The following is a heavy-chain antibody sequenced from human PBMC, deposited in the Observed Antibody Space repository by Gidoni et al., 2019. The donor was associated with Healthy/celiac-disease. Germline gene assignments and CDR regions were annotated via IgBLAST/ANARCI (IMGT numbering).Heavy chain of an antibody. CDR3: AKVVAVAENYGMDV. D-gene: IGHD6-19*01. Sequence: EVQLVESGGGLVQPGRSLRLSCAASGFTFDDYAMHWVRQAPGKGLEWVSGISWNSGSIGYADSVKGRFTISRDNAKNSLYLQMNSLRAEDTALYYCAKVVAVAENYGMDVWGQGTTVTVSS. J-gene: IGHJ6*02. V-gene: IGHV3-9*01. CDR2: ISWNSGSI. CDR1: GFTFDDYA.